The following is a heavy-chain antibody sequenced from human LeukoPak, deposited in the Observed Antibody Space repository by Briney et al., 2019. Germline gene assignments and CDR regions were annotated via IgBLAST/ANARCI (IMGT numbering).Heavy chain of an antibody. V-gene: IGHV4-61*02. CDR2: IYTSGST. CDR3: AKVYCSSTSCYDYFDY. D-gene: IGHD2-2*01. CDR1: GGSISSGSYY. J-gene: IGHJ4*02. Sequence: SQTLSLTCTVSGGSISSGSYYWSWIRQPAGKGLEWIGRIYTSGSTNYNPSLKSRVTISVDTSKNQFSLKLSSVTAADTAVYYCAKVYCSSTSCYDYFDYWGQGTLVTVSS.